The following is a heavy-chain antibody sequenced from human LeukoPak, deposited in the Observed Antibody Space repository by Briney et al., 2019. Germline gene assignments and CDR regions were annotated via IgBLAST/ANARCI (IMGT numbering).Heavy chain of an antibody. Sequence: ASVKVSCKASGGTFSSYAISWVRQAPGQGLEWMGWISAYNGNTNYAQKLQGRVTMTTDTSTSTAYMELRSLRSDDTAVYYCARDVGSVVVTDNWYDPWGQGTLVTVSS. CDR2: ISAYNGNT. D-gene: IGHD2-21*02. CDR3: ARDVGSVVVTDNWYDP. CDR1: GGTFSSYA. V-gene: IGHV1-18*01. J-gene: IGHJ5*02.